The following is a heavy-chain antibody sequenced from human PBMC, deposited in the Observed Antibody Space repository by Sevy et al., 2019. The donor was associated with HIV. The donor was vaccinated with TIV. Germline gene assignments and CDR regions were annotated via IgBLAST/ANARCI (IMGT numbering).Heavy chain of an antibody. D-gene: IGHD6-13*01. Sequence: GGSLRLSCAASGFAFSSHAMHWVRQAPGKGLEWVATISQGGSEEYYVDSVKGRFTISRDNAKNSLYLQMNSLSAVDTAVYFCARFVSLGYWGQGTLVTVSS. J-gene: IGHJ4*02. CDR3: ARFVSLGY. CDR1: GFAFSSHA. V-gene: IGHV3-7*01. CDR2: ISQGGSEE.